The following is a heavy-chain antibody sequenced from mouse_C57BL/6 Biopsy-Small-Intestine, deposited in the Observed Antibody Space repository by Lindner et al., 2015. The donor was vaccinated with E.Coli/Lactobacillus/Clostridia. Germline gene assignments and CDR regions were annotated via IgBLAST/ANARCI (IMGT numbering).Heavy chain of an antibody. CDR2: IYPRSGNT. Sequence: VQLQESGAELARPGASVKLSCKASGYIFTSYGISWVKQRTGQGLEWIGEIYPRSGNTYFNEKFKDKAALTADKSSSTAYVELRSLTSEDSAVYFCARWNDAYYGDYWGQGTTLTVSS. J-gene: IGHJ2*01. V-gene: IGHV1-81*01. CDR3: ARWNDAYYGDY. D-gene: IGHD2-3*01. CDR1: GYIFTSYG.